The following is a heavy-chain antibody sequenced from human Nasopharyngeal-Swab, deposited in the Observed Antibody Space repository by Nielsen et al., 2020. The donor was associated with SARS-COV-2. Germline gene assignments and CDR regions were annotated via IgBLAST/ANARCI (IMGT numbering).Heavy chain of an antibody. V-gene: IGHV6-1*01. CDR1: GDSVSSNSAA. CDR3: ARGTGPTYYFDY. CDR2: TYYRSKWYN. D-gene: IGHD1-1*01. J-gene: IGHJ4*02. Sequence: SETLSLTCAISGDSVSSNSAAWNWIRQSPSRGPEWLGRTYYRSKWYNDYAVSVKSRITINPDTSKNQFSLQLNSVTPEDTAVYYCARGTGPTYYFDYWGQGTLVTVSS.